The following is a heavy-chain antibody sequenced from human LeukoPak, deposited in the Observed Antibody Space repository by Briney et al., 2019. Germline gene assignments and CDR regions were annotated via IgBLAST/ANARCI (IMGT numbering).Heavy chain of an antibody. CDR1: GFTFSSYA. V-gene: IGHV3-30*04. CDR2: ISYDGSNK. D-gene: IGHD5-12*01. Sequence: PGGSLRLSCAASGFTFSSYAMHWVRQAPGKGLEWVAVISYDGSNKYYADSVKGRFTISRDNSKNTLYLQMISLRAEDTAVYYCASGIVATREVDYWGQGTLVTVSS. J-gene: IGHJ4*02. CDR3: ASGIVATREVDY.